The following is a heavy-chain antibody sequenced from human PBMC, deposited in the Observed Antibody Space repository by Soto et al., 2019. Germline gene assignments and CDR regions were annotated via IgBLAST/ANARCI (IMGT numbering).Heavy chain of an antibody. V-gene: IGHV3-33*01. D-gene: IGHD6-19*01. CDR1: GFTFSSYG. J-gene: IGHJ4*02. Sequence: GGSLRLSCAASGFTFSSYGMHWVRQAPGKGLEWVAVIWYDGSNKYYADSVKGRFTISRDNSKNTLYLQMNSLRAEDTAVYYCARDRARIAVALGYFDYWGQGTLVTVSS. CDR2: IWYDGSNK. CDR3: ARDRARIAVALGYFDY.